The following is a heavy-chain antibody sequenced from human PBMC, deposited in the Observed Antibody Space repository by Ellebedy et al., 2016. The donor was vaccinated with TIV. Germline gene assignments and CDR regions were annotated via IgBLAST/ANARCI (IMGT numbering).Heavy chain of an antibody. D-gene: IGHD1-26*01. V-gene: IGHV3-74*01. Sequence: LSLTCAASGFTFSSYWMHWVRQAPGKGLVWVSRINSDGSSTSYADSVKGRFTISRDNAKNTLYLQMNSLRAEDTAVYYCARGGSYRGMDVWGQGTTVTVSS. J-gene: IGHJ6*02. CDR3: ARGGSYRGMDV. CDR2: INSDGSST. CDR1: GFTFSSYW.